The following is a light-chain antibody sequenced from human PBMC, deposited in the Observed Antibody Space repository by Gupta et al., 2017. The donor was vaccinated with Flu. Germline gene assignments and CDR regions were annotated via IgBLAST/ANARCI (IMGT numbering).Light chain of an antibody. Sequence: QSFLTQPPSVSGAPGQTVTIPCSGGSSNLGAGYRVHWYQQLPGAAPKLIIYADSNRPSGVPDRFSGSKSGTSAALAITGLQAGDEAIYSCQSYDIDVTGPGIFGGGTRLIVL. CDR3: QSYDIDVTGPGI. J-gene: IGLJ2*01. CDR2: ADS. V-gene: IGLV1-40*01. CDR1: SSNLGAGYR.